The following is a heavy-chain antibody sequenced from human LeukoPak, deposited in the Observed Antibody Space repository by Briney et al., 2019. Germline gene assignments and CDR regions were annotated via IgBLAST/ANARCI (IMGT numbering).Heavy chain of an antibody. CDR2: ISSGGRYI. Sequence: PGGSLRLSCAASGFTFSTYSMNWVRQAPGKGLEWVSSISSGGRYIYYADSVKGRITISRDNAKNSLYLQMNSLRAEDTAVYYCAREGPMTTVTTGAFDIWGQGTLVSVSS. V-gene: IGHV3-21*01. CDR3: AREGPMTTVTTGAFDI. D-gene: IGHD4-17*01. J-gene: IGHJ3*02. CDR1: GFTFSTYS.